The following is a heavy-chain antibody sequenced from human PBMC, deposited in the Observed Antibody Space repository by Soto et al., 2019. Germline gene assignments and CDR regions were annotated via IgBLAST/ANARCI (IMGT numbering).Heavy chain of an antibody. CDR2: ITPSGEAT. CDR1: GYTFTRYS. Sequence: QVHLVQSGAEVKKPGASVKVSCKASGYTFTRYSMHCVRQAPGQGLEWMGVITPSGEATYYAQKFQGRLTMTWDTSTSTVHMELSSLRSEDTAFYYCARATELRYVEWSVYRGGNYAMDVWGQGTTVTVSS. CDR3: ARATELRYVEWSVYRGGNYAMDV. V-gene: IGHV1-46*03. J-gene: IGHJ6*02. D-gene: IGHD3-3*01.